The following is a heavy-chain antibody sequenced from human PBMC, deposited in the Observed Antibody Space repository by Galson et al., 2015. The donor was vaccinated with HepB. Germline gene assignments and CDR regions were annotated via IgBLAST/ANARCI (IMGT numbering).Heavy chain of an antibody. V-gene: IGHV3-23*01. CDR2: LTGSGDSA. CDR1: GFTFSSYT. D-gene: IGHD3-10*01. CDR3: AKSRYPGSGAYLNSIDN. Sequence: SLRLSCAASGFTFSSYTMSWVRQAPGKGLEWVSGLTGSGDSAYYTDSVRGRFTISRDNSKHMLFLQMNGLRAEDTAAYHCAKSRYPGSGAYLNSIDNWGQGIQVTVTS. J-gene: IGHJ4*02.